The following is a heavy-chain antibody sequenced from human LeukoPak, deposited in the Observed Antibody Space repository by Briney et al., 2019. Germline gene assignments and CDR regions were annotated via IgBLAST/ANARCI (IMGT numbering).Heavy chain of an antibody. Sequence: SVKVSCKASGGTFISYTISWVRQAPGQGLEWMGRIIPILGIANFAQKFQGRVTITADKSTSTAYMELSSLRSEDTAVYYCARAGCGGDCYSPLDYWGQGTLVTVSS. CDR1: GGTFISYT. D-gene: IGHD2-21*01. CDR3: ARAGCGGDCYSPLDY. V-gene: IGHV1-69*02. J-gene: IGHJ4*02. CDR2: IIPILGIA.